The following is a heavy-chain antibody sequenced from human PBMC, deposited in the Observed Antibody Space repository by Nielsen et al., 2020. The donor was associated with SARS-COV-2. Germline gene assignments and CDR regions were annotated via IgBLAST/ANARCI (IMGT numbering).Heavy chain of an antibody. J-gene: IGHJ4*02. V-gene: IGHV3-23*01. CDR2: ISSST. D-gene: IGHD6-19*01. CDR1: GFTISTHG. CDR3: AKRSGYTSGWYGDY. Sequence: GESLKISCVVSGFTISTHGMSWVRQAPGKGLEWVSAISSSTYYADSVKGRFTVSRDNSKNTLYLQMNSLRAEDTAVYYCAKRSGYTSGWYGDYWGQGTLVTVSS.